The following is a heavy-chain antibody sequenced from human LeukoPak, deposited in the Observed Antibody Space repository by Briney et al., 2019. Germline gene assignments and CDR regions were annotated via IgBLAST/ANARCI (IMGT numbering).Heavy chain of an antibody. Sequence: GGSLRLPCAASGFTFSSYEMNWVRQAPGKGLEWVSYISSSGSTIYYADSVKGRFTISRDNAKNSLYLQMNSLRAEDTAVYYCARDLPIAVEHWGQGTLVTVSS. CDR1: GFTFSSYE. CDR3: ARDLPIAVEH. J-gene: IGHJ1*01. D-gene: IGHD6-19*01. V-gene: IGHV3-48*03. CDR2: ISSSGSTI.